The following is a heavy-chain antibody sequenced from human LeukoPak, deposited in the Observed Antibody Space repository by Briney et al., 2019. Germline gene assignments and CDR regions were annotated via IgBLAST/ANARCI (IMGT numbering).Heavy chain of an antibody. CDR3: ARWDSNWNYGIYYGMDV. J-gene: IGHJ6*02. CDR1: GYTFTNYG. D-gene: IGHD1-7*01. CDR2: INAYNGNT. V-gene: IGHV1-18*01. Sequence: ASVKVSCKASGYTFTNYGLSWVRQAPGQGLEWMGWINAYNGNTNYAQKVQARVTMTTDTSTSTAYMELRSLRSDDTAVYYCARWDSNWNYGIYYGMDVWGQGTTVTVSS.